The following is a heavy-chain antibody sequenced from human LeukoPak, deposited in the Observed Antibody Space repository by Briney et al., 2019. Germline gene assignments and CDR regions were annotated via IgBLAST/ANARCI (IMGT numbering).Heavy chain of an antibody. CDR3: ARVPHIVVATAIASQAFDI. Sequence: PSETLSLTCAVYGGSFSGYYWSWIRQPPGKGREWFGEINHSGSTNYNPSLKSRVTISVDTSKNQFSLKLSSVTAADTAVYYCARVPHIVVATAIASQAFDIRGQGTMVTVSS. J-gene: IGHJ3*02. D-gene: IGHD2-21*02. V-gene: IGHV4-34*01. CDR2: INHSGST. CDR1: GGSFSGYY.